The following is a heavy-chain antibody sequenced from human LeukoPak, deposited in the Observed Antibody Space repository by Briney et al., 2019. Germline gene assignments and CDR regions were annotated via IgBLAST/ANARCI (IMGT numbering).Heavy chain of an antibody. CDR3: GKDSGYSFGYGIDY. V-gene: IGHV3-30*04. CDR1: GFTFSSYA. Sequence: GGSLRLSCAASGFTFSSYAMHWVRQAPGKGLEWVAVISYDGSNKYYADSVKGRFTISRDNSKNTMYLQMTSLRAEDTAVYYCGKDSGYSFGYGIDYWGRGTLVTVPS. J-gene: IGHJ4*02. D-gene: IGHD5-18*01. CDR2: ISYDGSNK.